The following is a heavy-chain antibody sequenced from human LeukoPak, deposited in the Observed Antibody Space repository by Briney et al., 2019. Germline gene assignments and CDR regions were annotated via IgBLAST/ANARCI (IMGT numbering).Heavy chain of an antibody. V-gene: IGHV3-30*03. CDR2: ISYDGSNK. CDR3: ARAQDLLWFGEPIDY. CDR1: GFTFSSYG. J-gene: IGHJ4*02. D-gene: IGHD3-10*01. Sequence: TGGSLRLSCAASGFTFSSYGMSWVRQAPGKGLEWVAVISYDGSNKYYADSVKGRFTISRDNSKNTLYPQMNSLRAEDTAVYYCARAQDLLWFGEPIDYWGQGTLVTVSS.